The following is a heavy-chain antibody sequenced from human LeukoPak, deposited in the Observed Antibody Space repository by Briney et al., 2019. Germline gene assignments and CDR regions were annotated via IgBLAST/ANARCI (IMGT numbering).Heavy chain of an antibody. CDR3: ARGKRYDSGSYYTDY. CDR1: GYTFTNYD. CDR2: MNPNSANT. D-gene: IGHD3-10*01. Sequence: ASVKVSCKASGYTFTNYDINWVRQTTGQGLEWMGWMNPNSANTGYAQNFQGRVTITMNTSISTAYMDLSSLRSEDTAVYYCARGKRYDSGSYYTDYWGQGTLVTVPS. J-gene: IGHJ4*02. V-gene: IGHV1-8*03.